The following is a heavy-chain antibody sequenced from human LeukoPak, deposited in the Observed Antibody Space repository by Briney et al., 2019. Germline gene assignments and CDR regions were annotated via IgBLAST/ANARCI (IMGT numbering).Heavy chain of an antibody. CDR2: INHSGST. D-gene: IGHD4-17*01. V-gene: IGHV4-34*01. Sequence: SETLSLTCAVYGGSFSGYYWSWIRQPPGKGLEWIGEINHSGSTNYNPSLKSRVTISVDTSKNQFSLKLSSVTAADTAVYYCASYGVSSWYFDLWGRGTLVTVSS. CDR3: ASYGVSSWYFDL. J-gene: IGHJ2*01. CDR1: GGSFSGYY.